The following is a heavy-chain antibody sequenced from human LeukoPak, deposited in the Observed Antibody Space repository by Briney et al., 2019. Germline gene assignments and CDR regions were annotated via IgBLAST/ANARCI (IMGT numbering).Heavy chain of an antibody. V-gene: IGHV3-21*06. CDR1: GFTFSSYS. CDR2: ISSSSSYI. Sequence: GGSLRLSRAASGFTFSSYSMNWVRQAPGKGLEWVSSISSSSSYIYYADSVKGRFTISRDNAKNTLYLQMSSLRAEDTAVYYCARETEPLDYGDSTNLDYWGQGTLVTVSS. J-gene: IGHJ4*02. D-gene: IGHD4-17*01. CDR3: ARETEPLDYGDSTNLDY.